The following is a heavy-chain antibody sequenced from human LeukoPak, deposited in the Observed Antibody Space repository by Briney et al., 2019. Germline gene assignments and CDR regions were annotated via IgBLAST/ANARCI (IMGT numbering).Heavy chain of an antibody. V-gene: IGHV3-30*04. J-gene: IGHJ4*02. Sequence: GKSLTLSCVVSGFNFDNFAMHWVRQPLGKGLEWVAVISHDGRTKYYADSMKGRITISRDNCKNTLFLQMNNLRSEDTAVYFCARPSPPGDGYNPPDHWGQGTLVTVSS. CDR3: ARPSPPGDGYNPPDH. CDR2: ISHDGRTK. D-gene: IGHD5-24*01. CDR1: GFNFDNFA.